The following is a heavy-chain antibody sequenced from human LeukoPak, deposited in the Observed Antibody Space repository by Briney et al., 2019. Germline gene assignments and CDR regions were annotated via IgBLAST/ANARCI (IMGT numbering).Heavy chain of an antibody. Sequence: GGSLRLSCAASGFAFSSYAMSWVRQAPGKGLEWVSAISGRGDRTYYADSVKGRFTISRDNSKNTLYLQMNSLRAEDTAVYYCAKEQSSSGFFDYWGQGTLVTVSS. CDR3: AKEQSSSGFFDY. D-gene: IGHD6-6*01. CDR1: GFAFSSYA. J-gene: IGHJ4*02. V-gene: IGHV3-23*01. CDR2: ISGRGDRT.